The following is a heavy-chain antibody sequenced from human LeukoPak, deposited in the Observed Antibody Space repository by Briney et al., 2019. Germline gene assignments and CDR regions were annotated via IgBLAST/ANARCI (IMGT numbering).Heavy chain of an antibody. V-gene: IGHV4-39*07. CDR1: GGSISSSSYY. D-gene: IGHD3-22*01. Sequence: PSETLSLTCTVSGGSISSSSYYWGWIRQPPGKGLEWIGSIYYSGSTYYNPSLKSRVTISVDTPKNQFSLKLSSVTAADTAVYYCARVGSGSDYDSSGYSKQYKYFQHWGQGTLVTVSS. CDR2: IYYSGST. J-gene: IGHJ1*01. CDR3: ARVGSGSDYDSSGYSKQYKYFQH.